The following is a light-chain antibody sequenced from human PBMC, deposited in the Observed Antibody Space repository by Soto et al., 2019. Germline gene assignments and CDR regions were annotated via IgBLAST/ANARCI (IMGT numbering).Light chain of an antibody. Sequence: EIVLTQCQAQMSLSPGSRATFSCGASQIASSGYLAWYQQKPGLAPRLLIDDASSRATGIPDRFSGSGSGTEFTLTISRLEHEDCAVYYCQQYSSSPPYTFGQGTKLEIK. CDR1: QIASSGY. CDR3: QQYSSSPPYT. CDR2: DAS. V-gene: IGKV3D-20*01. J-gene: IGKJ2*01.